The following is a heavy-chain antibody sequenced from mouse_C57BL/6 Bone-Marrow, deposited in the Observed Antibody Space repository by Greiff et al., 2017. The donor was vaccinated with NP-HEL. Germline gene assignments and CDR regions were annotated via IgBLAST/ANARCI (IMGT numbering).Heavy chain of an antibody. CDR3: ARWPTIVTTLYYYAMDY. CDR2: INPNNGGT. D-gene: IGHD2-5*01. CDR1: GYTFTNYY. J-gene: IGHJ4*01. Sequence: VQLQQSGPELVKPGASVKISCKASGYTFTNYYMNWVKQSHGKSLEWIGDINPNNGGTSYNQKFKGKATLTVDKSSSTAYMELRSLTSEDSAVYYCARWPTIVTTLYYYAMDYWGQGTSVTVSS. V-gene: IGHV1-26*01.